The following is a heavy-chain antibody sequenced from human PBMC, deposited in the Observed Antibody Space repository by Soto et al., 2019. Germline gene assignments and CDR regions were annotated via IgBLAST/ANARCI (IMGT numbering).Heavy chain of an antibody. CDR2: IYASGHT. V-gene: IGHV4-4*07. J-gene: IGHJ3*02. CDR1: GGYISAFY. D-gene: IGHD3-10*01. Sequence: ETLSPTSSVSGGYISAFYWSWVRQASGKEPEWIVRIYASGHTNYDPSLESRVTMSIDTSKHQFSLKLNSVSAADTAVYYCARSPSTSTMGFFDIWRQGTMFTVSS. CDR3: ARSPSTSTMGFFDI.